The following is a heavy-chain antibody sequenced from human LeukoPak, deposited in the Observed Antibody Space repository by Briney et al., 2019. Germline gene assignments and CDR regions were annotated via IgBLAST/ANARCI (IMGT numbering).Heavy chain of an antibody. J-gene: IGHJ4*02. D-gene: IGHD6-6*01. Sequence: GVSLRLSCAVSGFTFSSYWMSWFRQAPGKGLEWVANIKQDGSEKYYVDSVKGRFTISRDNAKNSLYLQMNSLRAEDTAVYYCARDVDSSRGLINYWGQGTLVTVSS. CDR1: GFTFSSYW. V-gene: IGHV3-7*01. CDR3: ARDVDSSRGLINY. CDR2: IKQDGSEK.